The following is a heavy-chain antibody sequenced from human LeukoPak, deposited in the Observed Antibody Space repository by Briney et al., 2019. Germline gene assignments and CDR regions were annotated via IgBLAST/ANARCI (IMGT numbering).Heavy chain of an antibody. V-gene: IGHV4-59*01. J-gene: IGHJ4*02. CDR3: ARVLAVAGSFDY. CDR2: IYYSGST. Sequence: SETLSPTCTVSGGSISSYYWSWIRQPPGKGLEWIGYIYYSGSTNYNPSLKSRVTISVDTSKNQFSLKLSSVTAADTAVYYCARVLAVAGSFDYWGQGTLVTVSS. CDR1: GGSISSYY. D-gene: IGHD6-19*01.